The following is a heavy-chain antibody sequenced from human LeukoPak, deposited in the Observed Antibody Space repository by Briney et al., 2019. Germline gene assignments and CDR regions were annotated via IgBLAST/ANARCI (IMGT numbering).Heavy chain of an antibody. CDR1: GYTFTTYY. V-gene: IGHV1-46*01. J-gene: IGHJ6*02. CDR3: AYGMDV. Sequence: ASVKVSCKASGYTFTTYYLHWVRQAPGHGLDWMGIINPSGGATSYTQKFQGRVTLTRDTSTSTVYMELSSLRSEDTAVYYCAYGMDVWGQGTTVTVSS. CDR2: INPSGGAT.